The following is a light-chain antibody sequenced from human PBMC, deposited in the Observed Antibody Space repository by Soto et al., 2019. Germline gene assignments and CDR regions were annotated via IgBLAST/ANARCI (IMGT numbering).Light chain of an antibody. V-gene: IGLV2-14*01. J-gene: IGLJ1*01. CDR2: DVS. Sequence: QSALTQPASVSGSPGQSITISCTGTSSDVGGYNYVSWYQQHPGKAPKLMIYDVSHRPSGVSNRFSGSKSGNTASLTISGRQAEDEADYYCSSYTSSSTRVFGTGTKVTVL. CDR3: SSYTSSSTRV. CDR1: SSDVGGYNY.